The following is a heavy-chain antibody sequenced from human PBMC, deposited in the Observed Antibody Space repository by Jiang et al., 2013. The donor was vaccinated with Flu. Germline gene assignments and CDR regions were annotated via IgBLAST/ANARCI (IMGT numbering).Heavy chain of an antibody. Sequence: GLVKPSETLSLTCTVSGGSVSSGSYYWSWIRQPPGKGLEWIGYIYYSGSTNXNPSLKSRVTISVDTSKNQFSLKLSSVTAADTAVYYCARVVTMIVGVNWYFDLWGRGTLVTVSS. CDR3: ARVVTMIVGVNWYFDL. CDR2: IYYSGST. CDR1: GGSVSSGSYY. J-gene: IGHJ2*01. D-gene: IGHD3-22*01. V-gene: IGHV4-61*01.